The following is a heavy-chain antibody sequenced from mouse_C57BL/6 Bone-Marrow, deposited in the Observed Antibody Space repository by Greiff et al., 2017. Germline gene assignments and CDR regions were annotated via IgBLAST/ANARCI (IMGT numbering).Heavy chain of an antibody. CDR2: IYPGSGST. D-gene: IGHD2-5*01. CDR3: ARPYYSNYWYFDV. V-gene: IGHV1-55*01. J-gene: IGHJ1*03. CDR1: GYTFTSYW. Sequence: QVQLKQPVAELVKPGASVKMSCKASGYTFTSYWITWVKQRPGQGLEWIGDIYPGSGSTNYNEKFKSKATLTVDTSSSTAYMQLSSLTSEDSAVYYCARPYYSNYWYFDVWGTGTTVTVSS.